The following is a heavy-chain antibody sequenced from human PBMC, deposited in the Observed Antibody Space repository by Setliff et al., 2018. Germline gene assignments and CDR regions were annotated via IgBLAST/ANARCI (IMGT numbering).Heavy chain of an antibody. V-gene: IGHV4-59*11. J-gene: IGHJ1*01. Sequence: TLSLTCTVFGGSISSHYWSWVRQPPGKGLEWIGYIYYSGSTNYNPSLKSRVSISVDTSKNQLSLTLSSVTAADTAVYYCVREGYSEYFQDWGRGTLVTVSS. CDR1: GGSISSHY. D-gene: IGHD1-1*01. CDR2: IYYSGST. CDR3: VREGYSEYFQD.